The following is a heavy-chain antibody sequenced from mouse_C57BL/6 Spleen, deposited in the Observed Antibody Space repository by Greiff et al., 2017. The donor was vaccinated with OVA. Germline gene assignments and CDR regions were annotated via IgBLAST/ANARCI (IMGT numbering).Heavy chain of an antibody. CDR1: GYTFTSYW. Sequence: QVQLQQPGTELVKPGASVKLSCKASGYTFTSYWMHWVKQRPGPGLEWIGNINPSNGGTNSNEKFKSKATLTVDKSSSTAYMQLSSLTSEDSAVYYCARYSLYYSNYLFDYWGQGTTLTVSS. CDR2: INPSNGGT. D-gene: IGHD2-5*01. V-gene: IGHV1-53*01. CDR3: ARYSLYYSNYLFDY. J-gene: IGHJ2*01.